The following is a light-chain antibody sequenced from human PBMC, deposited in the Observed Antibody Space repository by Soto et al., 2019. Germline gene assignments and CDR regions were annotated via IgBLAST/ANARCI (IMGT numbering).Light chain of an antibody. CDR1: QSVSSY. Sequence: EKVMTQSPVTLSMSPGARATLSCRASQSVSSYLAWYQQKPGQPPRLLIYGASTRATGIPARFSGSGSVTEFTPTISGPLSEDVLVYYGEQYNNWPSWTFGQGTKVEVK. V-gene: IGKV3-15*01. J-gene: IGKJ1*01. CDR2: GAS. CDR3: EQYNNWPSWT.